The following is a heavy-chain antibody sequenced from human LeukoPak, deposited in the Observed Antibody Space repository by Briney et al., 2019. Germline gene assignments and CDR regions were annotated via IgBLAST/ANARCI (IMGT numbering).Heavy chain of an antibody. J-gene: IGHJ4*02. CDR3: ASAPDSSGYYLGWTDY. D-gene: IGHD3-22*01. Sequence: SETLSLTCTVSGGSISSGDSYWSWIRQPPGKGLEWIGYIYYSGSTYYNSSLKSRVTISVDTSKNQFSLKLSSVTAADTAVYYCASAPDSSGYYLGWTDYWGQGTLVTVSS. CDR1: GGSISSGDSY. CDR2: IYYSGST. V-gene: IGHV4-30-4*01.